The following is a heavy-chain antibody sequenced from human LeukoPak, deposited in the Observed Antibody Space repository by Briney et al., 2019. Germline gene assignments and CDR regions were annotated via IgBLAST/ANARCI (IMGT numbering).Heavy chain of an antibody. V-gene: IGHV1-2*04. CDR2: INPNSGGT. D-gene: IGHD2-8*01. CDR3: ARDMLGYYYMDV. Sequence: ASVKVSCKASGYTFTGYYMHWVRQAPGQGLEWMGWINPNSGGTNYAQKFQGWVTMTRDTSISTAYMELSRLRSDDTAVYYCARDMLGYYYMDVWGKGTTVTVSS. CDR1: GYTFTGYY. J-gene: IGHJ6*03.